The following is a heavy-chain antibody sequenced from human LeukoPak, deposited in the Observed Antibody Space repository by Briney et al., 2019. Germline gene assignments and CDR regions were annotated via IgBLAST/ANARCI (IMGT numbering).Heavy chain of an antibody. Sequence: GGSLRLSCAASGFTFSSYAMHWVRQAPGKGLEWVAVISYDGSNKYYADSVKGRFTISRDNSKNTLYLQMNSLRAEDTAVYYCAKDSSALYCSGGSCYDWFDPWGQGTLVTVSS. CDR1: GFTFSSYA. V-gene: IGHV3-30-3*01. J-gene: IGHJ5*02. CDR2: ISYDGSNK. CDR3: AKDSSALYCSGGSCYDWFDP. D-gene: IGHD2-15*01.